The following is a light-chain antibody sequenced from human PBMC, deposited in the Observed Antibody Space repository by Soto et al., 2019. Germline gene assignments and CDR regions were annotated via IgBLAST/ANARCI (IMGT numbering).Light chain of an antibody. J-gene: IGLJ2*01. CDR3: SSYRSSNTLL. CDR2: EVS. CDR1: SSDVGDYDY. V-gene: IGLV2-14*01. Sequence: QSALTQPASVSGSPGQSITISCTGTSSDVGDYDYVSWYQQYAGKDHKMMIYEVSNRPSGVSNRFSGSKSGNTASLTISGLQAEDEADYYCSSYRSSNTLLFGGGTKLTVL.